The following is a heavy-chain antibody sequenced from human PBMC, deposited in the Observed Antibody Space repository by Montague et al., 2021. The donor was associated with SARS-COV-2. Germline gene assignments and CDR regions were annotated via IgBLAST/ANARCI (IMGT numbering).Heavy chain of an antibody. J-gene: IGHJ3*02. V-gene: IGHV3-7*01. CDR2: IRHDGSLK. CDR3: ARDQDYHVGDNYYDAFDI. D-gene: IGHD2-21*01. CDR1: GFKFSDYW. Sequence: SLRLSCAASGFKFSDYWMVWIRQAPGKGLEWVANIRHDGSLKYLTDSVKGRFTISRDNAKKSLYLQMNSLRVEDTAIYHCARDQDYHVGDNYYDAFDIWGQGTMVAVSS.